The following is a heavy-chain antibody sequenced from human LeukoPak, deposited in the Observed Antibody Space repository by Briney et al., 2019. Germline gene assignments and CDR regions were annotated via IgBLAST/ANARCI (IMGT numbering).Heavy chain of an antibody. V-gene: IGHV5-51*01. J-gene: IGHJ6*03. D-gene: IGHD5-12*01. CDR1: GYSFTSYW. Sequence: GESLKISCKGSGYSFTSYWIGWVRQMPGKGLEWMGIIYPGDSDTRYSPSFQGQVTISADKSISTAYLQWSSLKASDTAMHYCARQGSRATGARYYYYMDVWGKGTTVTISS. CDR3: ARQGSRATGARYYYYMDV. CDR2: IYPGDSDT.